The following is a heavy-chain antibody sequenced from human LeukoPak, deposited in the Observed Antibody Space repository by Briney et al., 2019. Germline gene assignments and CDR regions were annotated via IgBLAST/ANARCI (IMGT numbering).Heavy chain of an antibody. Sequence: SETLSLTCAVYGGSFSGYYWSWIRQPPGKGLEGIGEINHSGSTNYNPSLKSRVTISVDTSKNQFSLKLSSVTAADTAVYYCARDNPTSNYGVGTWGWFDPWGQGTLVTVSS. D-gene: IGHD4-11*01. CDR3: ARDNPTSNYGVGTWGWFDP. J-gene: IGHJ5*02. V-gene: IGHV4-34*01. CDR1: GGSFSGYY. CDR2: INHSGST.